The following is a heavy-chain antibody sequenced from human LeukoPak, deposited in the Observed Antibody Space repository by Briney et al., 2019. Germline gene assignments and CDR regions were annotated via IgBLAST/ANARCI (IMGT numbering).Heavy chain of an antibody. CDR3: AIFNLLEWLFALDY. Sequence: PSETLSLTCTVSGGSISSHYWSWLRQPPGKGLEWIGYIYYSGSTNYNPSLKSRVTISVDTSKNQFSLKLSSVTAADTAVYYCAIFNLLEWLFALDYWGQGTLVTVSS. D-gene: IGHD3-3*01. CDR2: IYYSGST. CDR1: GGSISSHY. V-gene: IGHV4-59*11. J-gene: IGHJ4*02.